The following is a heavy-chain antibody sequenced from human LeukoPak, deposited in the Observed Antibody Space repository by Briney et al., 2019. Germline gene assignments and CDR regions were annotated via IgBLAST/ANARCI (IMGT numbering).Heavy chain of an antibody. CDR3: ARRHYYGSGSYYI. D-gene: IGHD3-10*01. V-gene: IGHV3-23*01. CDR2: ISGSGGST. J-gene: IGHJ4*02. CDR1: GFTFSSYA. Sequence: PGGSLRLSCAASGFTFSSYAMSWVRQAPGKGLEWVSAISGSGGSTYYADSVKGRFTISRDNFKNTLYLQMNSLRAEDTAVYYCARRHYYGSGSYYIWGQGTLVTVSS.